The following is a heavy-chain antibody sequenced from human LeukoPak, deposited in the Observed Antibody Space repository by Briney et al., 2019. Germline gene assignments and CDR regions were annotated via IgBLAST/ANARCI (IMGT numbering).Heavy chain of an antibody. V-gene: IGHV4-34*01. D-gene: IGHD6-13*01. J-gene: IGHJ5*02. CDR2: INHSGST. Sequence: SETLSLTCAVYGGSFSGYYWSWIRQPPGKGLEWIGEINHSGSTNYNPSLKSRVTISVDTSKNQFSLKLSSATAADTAVYYCARGPAMYSSSWHNWFDPWGQGTLVTVSS. CDR3: ARGPAMYSSSWHNWFDP. CDR1: GGSFSGYY.